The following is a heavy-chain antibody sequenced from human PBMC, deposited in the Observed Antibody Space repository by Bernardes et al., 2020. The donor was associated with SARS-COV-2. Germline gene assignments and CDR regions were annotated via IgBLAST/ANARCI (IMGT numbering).Heavy chain of an antibody. CDR1: GYTFTSCD. CDR3: ARLAFYDSSGYFVGAFDI. CDR2: MNPNSGNT. D-gene: IGHD3-22*01. V-gene: IGHV1-8*01. Sequence: ASLKVSCKASGYTFTSCDINWVRQATGQGLEWMGWMNPNSGNTGYAQKFQGRVTMTRDTSISTAYMELSSLRSEDTAVYYCARLAFYDSSGYFVGAFDIWGQGTMVTVSS. J-gene: IGHJ3*02.